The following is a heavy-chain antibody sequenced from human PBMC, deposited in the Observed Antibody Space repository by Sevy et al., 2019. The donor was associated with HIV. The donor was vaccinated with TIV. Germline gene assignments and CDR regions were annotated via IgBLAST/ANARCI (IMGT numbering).Heavy chain of an antibody. CDR3: AMGDYYGSLYYFDY. J-gene: IGHJ4*02. CDR1: GFTFSNYF. CDR2: ISSGSSYI. Sequence: GGSLRLSCAASGFTFSNYFINWVRQAPGKGLEWVSSISSGSSYIFYADSVKGRFTISRDNAKNSLYLHMNSLRAEDTAVYYYAMGDYYGSLYYFDYWGPGTLVTVSS. D-gene: IGHD3-10*01. V-gene: IGHV3-21*01.